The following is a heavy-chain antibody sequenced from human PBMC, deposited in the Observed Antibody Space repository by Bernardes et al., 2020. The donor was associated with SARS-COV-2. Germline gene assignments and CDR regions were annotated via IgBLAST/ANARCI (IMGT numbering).Heavy chain of an antibody. CDR2: ITSSGSTM. V-gene: IGHV3-11*01. CDR1: GLTFSDYY. CDR3: ATRGVGNFGYNFQM. Sequence: GGSLRLSCVASGLTFSDYYMTWMRQAPGKGLEWVSYITSSGSTMYYADSVKGRFTISRDSAKNSLYLQMNSLRAEDTAVYYCATRGVGNFGYNFQMWGQGTMVTVSS. J-gene: IGHJ3*02. D-gene: IGHD2-2*02.